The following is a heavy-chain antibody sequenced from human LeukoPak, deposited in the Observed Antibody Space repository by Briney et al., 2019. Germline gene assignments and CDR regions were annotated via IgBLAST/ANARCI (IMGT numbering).Heavy chain of an antibody. Sequence: SETLSLTCAVYGGSFSGYYWSWIRQPPGKGLEWIGEINHSGSTNYNPSLKSRVTISVDTSKNQFSLKLSSVTAADTAVYYCARIKCSISCYKVSNAFDIWGQGTMVTVSS. D-gene: IGHD2-2*02. V-gene: IGHV4-34*01. CDR1: GGSFSGYY. CDR3: ARIKCSISCYKVSNAFDI. J-gene: IGHJ3*02. CDR2: INHSGST.